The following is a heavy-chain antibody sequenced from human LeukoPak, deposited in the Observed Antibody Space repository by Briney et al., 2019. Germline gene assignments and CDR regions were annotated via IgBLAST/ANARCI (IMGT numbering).Heavy chain of an antibody. Sequence: GASVKVSCKASGYTFTGYYMHWVRQAPGQGLEWMGWINPNSGGTNYAQKFQGRVTMTRDTSISTAYMELSRLRSDDTAVYYCARLYYYDSSGYYYGAFDIWGQGTMVTVSS. J-gene: IGHJ3*02. CDR1: GYTFTGYY. CDR2: INPNSGGT. V-gene: IGHV1-2*02. CDR3: ARLYYYDSSGYYYGAFDI. D-gene: IGHD3-22*01.